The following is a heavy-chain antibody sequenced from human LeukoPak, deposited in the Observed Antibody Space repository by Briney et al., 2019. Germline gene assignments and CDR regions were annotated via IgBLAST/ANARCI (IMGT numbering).Heavy chain of an antibody. CDR2: MNPNSGNT. D-gene: IGHD3-10*01. V-gene: IGHV1-8*01. J-gene: IGHJ6*02. CDR1: GYTFTSYD. CDR3: AGVGGSGSYRYYYYYYGMDV. Sequence: GASVKVSCKASGYTFTSYDINWVRQATGQGLEWMGWMNPNSGNTGYAQKFQGRVTMTRNTSISTAYMELSSLRSEDTAVYYCAGVGGSGSYRYYYYYYGMDVWGQGTTVTVSS.